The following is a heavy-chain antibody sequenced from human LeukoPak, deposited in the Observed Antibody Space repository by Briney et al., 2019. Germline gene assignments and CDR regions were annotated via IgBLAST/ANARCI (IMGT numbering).Heavy chain of an antibody. Sequence: PGGSLRLSCATSGFTFSHYGMHWVRQAPGKGLEWVAVIWADGTNRYYGDPVKGRFTIYRDNFQRTVFLQMDSLRAEDTAVYYCAKDAQRGFDYSNYLDKWGQGTLVTVSS. CDR1: GFTFSHYG. J-gene: IGHJ4*02. CDR3: AKDAQRGFDYSNYLDK. V-gene: IGHV3-33*06. CDR2: IWADGTNR. D-gene: IGHD4-11*01.